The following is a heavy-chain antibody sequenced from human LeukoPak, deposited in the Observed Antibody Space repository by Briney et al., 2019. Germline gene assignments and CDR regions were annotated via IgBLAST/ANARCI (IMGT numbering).Heavy chain of an antibody. J-gene: IGHJ5*02. Sequence: PSETLSLTCTVSGGSISSGSYYWSWIRQPARKGLEWIGRIYTSGSTNYNPSLKSRVTISVDTSKNQFSLKLSSVTAADTAVYYCARANYDKPFDPWGQGTLVTVSS. CDR2: IYTSGST. V-gene: IGHV4-61*02. CDR1: GGSISSGSYY. CDR3: ARANYDKPFDP. D-gene: IGHD3-22*01.